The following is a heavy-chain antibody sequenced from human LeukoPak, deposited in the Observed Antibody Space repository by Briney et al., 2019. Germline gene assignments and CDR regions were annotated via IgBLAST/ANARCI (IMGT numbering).Heavy chain of an antibody. CDR2: ISYDGSNK. D-gene: IGHD1-26*01. J-gene: IGHJ4*02. CDR3: AKVKWELPHY. Sequence: PGGSLRLSCAASGFTFSSYGMHWVRQAPGKGLEWVAVISYDGSNKYYADSVKGRFTISRDNSKNTLYLQMNSLRAEDTAVYYCAKVKWELPHYWGQGTLVTVSS. V-gene: IGHV3-30*18. CDR1: GFTFSSYG.